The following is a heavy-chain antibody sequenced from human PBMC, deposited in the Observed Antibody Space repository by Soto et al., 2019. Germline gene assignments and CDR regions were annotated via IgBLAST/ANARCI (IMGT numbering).Heavy chain of an antibody. Sequence: PGRPLRLSCGAAGGNFSGYSVNWVRQNPGKGLEWVSSISSSSSYIYYADSVKGRFTIFRDNAKNSLYLQMNGLRAEDTAVYYCARAPTGDSSTAWFDPWGQGTLVTVSS. CDR2: ISSSSSYI. CDR1: GGNFSGYS. J-gene: IGHJ5*02. D-gene: IGHD6-6*01. V-gene: IGHV3-21*01. CDR3: ARAPTGDSSTAWFDP.